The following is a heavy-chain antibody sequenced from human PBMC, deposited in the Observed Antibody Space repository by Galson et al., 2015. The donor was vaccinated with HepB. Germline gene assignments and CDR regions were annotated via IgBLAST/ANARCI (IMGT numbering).Heavy chain of an antibody. D-gene: IGHD6-19*01. V-gene: IGHV6-1*01. CDR1: GDSVSSNSAA. CDR3: ARELAVAGIPDYYYGMDV. J-gene: IGHJ6*02. CDR2: TYYRSKWYN. Sequence: CAISGDSVSSNSAAWNWIRQPPSRGLEWLGRTYYRSKWYNDYAVSVKGRITINPDTSKNQFSLQLNSVTPEDTAVYYCARELAVAGIPDYYYGMDVWGQGTTVTVSS.